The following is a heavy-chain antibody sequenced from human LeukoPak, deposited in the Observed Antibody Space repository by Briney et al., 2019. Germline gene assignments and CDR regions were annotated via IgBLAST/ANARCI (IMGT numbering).Heavy chain of an antibody. Sequence: GGSLRLSCAASKFTFSTYSMNWVRQAPGKGLEWVSYISSSSSTIYYADSVKGRFTISRDNAKNSLFLQMNSLRAEDTAVYYCAKRRDWGQGTLVTVSS. CDR2: ISSSSSTI. D-gene: IGHD3-10*01. CDR1: KFTFSTYS. J-gene: IGHJ4*02. CDR3: AKRRD. V-gene: IGHV3-48*01.